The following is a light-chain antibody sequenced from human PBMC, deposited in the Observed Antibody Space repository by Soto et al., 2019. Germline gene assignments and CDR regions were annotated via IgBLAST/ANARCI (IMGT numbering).Light chain of an antibody. CDR2: GAS. Sequence: ETVLTQSPGTLSLSPGERATLFCRASQSVTNNYLAWYQHKPGQAPRLLIYGASSRATGIPDRFSGSGCGTDFTLTLSRLEPEDFAVYYCQQHGRSPPSWTFGQGTKVEIK. CDR3: QQHGRSPPSWT. V-gene: IGKV3-20*01. CDR1: QSVTNNY. J-gene: IGKJ1*01.